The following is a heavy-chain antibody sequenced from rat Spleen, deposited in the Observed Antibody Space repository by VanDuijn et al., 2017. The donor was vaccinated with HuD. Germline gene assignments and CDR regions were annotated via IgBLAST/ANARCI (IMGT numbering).Heavy chain of an antibody. V-gene: IGHV5-25*01. J-gene: IGHJ2*01. CDR1: GFTFSNYY. D-gene: IGHD5-1*01. CDR2: ISTGGTNT. Sequence: EVQLVESGGGLVQPGRSLKLSCAASGFTFSNYYMAWVHQAPTKGLDWVAYISTGGTNTYYRDSVKGRFTISRDNAKSTLYLQMNSLKSEDTATYYCARQWELLFDYWGQGVMVTVSS. CDR3: ARQWELLFDY.